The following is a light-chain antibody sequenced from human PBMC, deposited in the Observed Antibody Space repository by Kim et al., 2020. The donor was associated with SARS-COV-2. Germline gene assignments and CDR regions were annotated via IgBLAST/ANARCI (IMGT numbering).Light chain of an antibody. CDR2: GAS. CDR3: QQYNSWPLT. Sequence: VSPGERATLSCRASQSVNSNLAWYQQKPGQAPRLLIYGASTRAPGIPARFSGSGSGTEFTLTISSLQSEDFAVYYCQQYNSWPLTFGGGTKVDIK. J-gene: IGKJ4*01. CDR1: QSVNSN. V-gene: IGKV3-15*01.